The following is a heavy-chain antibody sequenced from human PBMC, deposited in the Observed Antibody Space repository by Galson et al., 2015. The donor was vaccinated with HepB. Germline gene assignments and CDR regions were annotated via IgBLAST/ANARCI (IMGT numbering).Heavy chain of an antibody. Sequence: SLRLSCAASGFTLSSYSMNWVRQAPGKGLEWVSSISSSSSYIYYADSVKGRFTISRDNAKNSLYLQMNSLRAEDTAVYYCARGGGEDIVVVPAAANSDYWGQGTLVTVSS. D-gene: IGHD2-2*01. CDR3: ARGGGEDIVVVPAAANSDY. CDR1: GFTLSSYS. J-gene: IGHJ4*02. CDR2: ISSSSSYI. V-gene: IGHV3-21*01.